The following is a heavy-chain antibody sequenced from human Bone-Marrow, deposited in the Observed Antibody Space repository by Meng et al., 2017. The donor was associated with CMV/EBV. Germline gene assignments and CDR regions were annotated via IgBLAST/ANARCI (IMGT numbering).Heavy chain of an antibody. CDR1: GCTFSSNA. J-gene: IGHJ4*02. D-gene: IGHD2-8*02. Sequence: QVLCGGSGLEGKRPCASVQSSVNASGCTFSSNAIGRVRQAPGQGLKWLGGIIPIFGTSNYAQKFQCRVTITADESTSSAYMGLSSLRSEDMAVYYCASCTGNTFDYWGQGTLVTVSS. V-gene: IGHV1-69*01. CDR2: IIPIFGTS. CDR3: ASCTGNTFDY.